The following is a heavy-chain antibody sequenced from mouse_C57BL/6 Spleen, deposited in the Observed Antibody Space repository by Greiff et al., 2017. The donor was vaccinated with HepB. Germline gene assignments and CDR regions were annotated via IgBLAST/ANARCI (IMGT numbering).Heavy chain of an antibody. V-gene: IGHV5-17*01. CDR1: GFTFSDYG. D-gene: IGHD1-1*01. CDR3: ARRRTTVGAMDY. CDR2: ISSGSSTI. J-gene: IGHJ4*01. Sequence: DVKLVESGGGLVKPGGSLKLSCAASGFTFSDYGMHWVRQAPEKGLEWVAYISSGSSTIYYADTVKGRFTISRDNAKNTLFLQMTSLRSEDTAMYYCARRRTTVGAMDYWGQGTSVTVSS.